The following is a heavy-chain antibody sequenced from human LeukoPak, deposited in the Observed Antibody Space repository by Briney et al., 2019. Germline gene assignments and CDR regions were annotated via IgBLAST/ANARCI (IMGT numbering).Heavy chain of an antibody. CDR1: GFTFGDYA. V-gene: IGHV3-49*04. Sequence: GGSLRLSCTASGFTFGDYAMSWVRQAPGKGLQWVGFIRTKAYGGTREYAASVKGRFTISRDDSKSLAYLQMNSLKTEDTAVYFCTRVDTTMIQYYFDYWGQGTLVTVSS. CDR2: IRTKAYGGTR. CDR3: TRVDTTMIQYYFDY. D-gene: IGHD5-18*01. J-gene: IGHJ4*02.